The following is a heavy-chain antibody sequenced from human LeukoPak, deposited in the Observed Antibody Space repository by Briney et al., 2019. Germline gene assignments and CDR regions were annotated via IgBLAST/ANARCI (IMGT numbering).Heavy chain of an antibody. J-gene: IGHJ4*02. CDR3: ARDCSGGSCYPGRGYFDY. D-gene: IGHD2-15*01. CDR2: INPSGGST. CDR1: GYTFTSYY. V-gene: IGHV1-46*01. Sequence: ASVKVSCTASGYTFTSYYMHWVRQAPGQGLEWMGIINPSGGSTSYAQKFQGRVTMTRDTSTSTVYMELSSLRSEDTAVYYCARDCSGGSCYPGRGYFDYWGQGTLVTVSS.